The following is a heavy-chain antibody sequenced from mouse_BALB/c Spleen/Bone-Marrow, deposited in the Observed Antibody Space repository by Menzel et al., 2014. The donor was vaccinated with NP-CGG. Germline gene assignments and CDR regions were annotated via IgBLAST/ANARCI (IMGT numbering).Heavy chain of an antibody. CDR2: NSTYSGNT. CDR3: ARGDYGNWNYAMDY. V-gene: IGHV1-67*01. CDR1: GYTFTDYA. Sequence: QVQLKESGPELVRPGVSVKISCKGSGYTFTDYAMHWVKQSHAKSLEWIGVNSTYSGNTNYNQKFKGKATMTVDKSSSTAYMELARLTSEDSAIYYCARGDYGNWNYAMDYWGQGTSVTVSS. J-gene: IGHJ4*01. D-gene: IGHD2-1*01.